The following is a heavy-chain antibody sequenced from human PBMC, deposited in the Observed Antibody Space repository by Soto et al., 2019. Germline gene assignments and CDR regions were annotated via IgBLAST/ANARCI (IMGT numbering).Heavy chain of an antibody. CDR1: GGSMTSGDQY. D-gene: IGHD5-12*01. J-gene: IGHJ5*02. CDR2: INHRGSL. V-gene: IGHV4-31*03. Sequence: SETLSLTCTVTGGSMTSGDQYWTWIRHRPGEGLEWFGYINHRGSLYYNPSLKSRVSMSVDTSKNQFSLQLNSVTPEDTAVYFCAKGDDLGPKTGYAFDPWGQGIMVTVSS. CDR3: AKGDDLGPKTGYAFDP.